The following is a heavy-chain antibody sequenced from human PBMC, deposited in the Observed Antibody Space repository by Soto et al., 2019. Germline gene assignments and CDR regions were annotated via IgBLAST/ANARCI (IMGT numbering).Heavy chain of an antibody. CDR1: GFAFSSYG. Sequence: QAQLVESGGGVVQPGRSLRLSCAASGFAFSSYGMHWVRQAPGTGLEWVAVISYDGSLQHYADSVKGRLTISRDNSKNMVRLQKSCRSAEATAVYYCVPHRGYGHASVPYAWGQGTLVSVSS. CDR2: ISYDGSLQ. D-gene: IGHD5-18*01. J-gene: IGHJ5*02. CDR3: VPHRGYGHASVPYA. V-gene: IGHV3-30*03.